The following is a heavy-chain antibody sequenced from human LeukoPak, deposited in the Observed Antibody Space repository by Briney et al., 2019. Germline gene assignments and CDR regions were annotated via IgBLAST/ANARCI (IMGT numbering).Heavy chain of an antibody. V-gene: IGHV3-23*01. Sequence: SGGSLRLSCAASGFIFSNYAMSWVRQAPGKGLEWVSAIGGSGGSTFYADSVKGRFTMSRDNSRKTLYLQMNSLRAEDTAVYYCAKTGGHYYDSSASYYPDYWGQGTLVTVSS. CDR1: GFIFSNYA. CDR3: AKTGGHYYDSSASYYPDY. CDR2: IGGSGGST. J-gene: IGHJ4*02. D-gene: IGHD3-22*01.